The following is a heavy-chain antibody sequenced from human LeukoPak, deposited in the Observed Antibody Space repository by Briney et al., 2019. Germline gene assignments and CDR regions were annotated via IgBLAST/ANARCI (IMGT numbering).Heavy chain of an antibody. D-gene: IGHD3-10*01. J-gene: IGHJ4*02. CDR3: ARDKTTDYYGSGSLDY. CDR2: IIPIFGTA. Sequence: SVKVSCKASGGTFSSYAISWVRQAPGQGLEWMGGIIPIFGTANYAQKFQGRVTITADESTSAAYMELSSLRSEDTAVYYCARDKTTDYYGSGSLDYWGQGTLVTVSS. CDR1: GGTFSSYA. V-gene: IGHV1-69*13.